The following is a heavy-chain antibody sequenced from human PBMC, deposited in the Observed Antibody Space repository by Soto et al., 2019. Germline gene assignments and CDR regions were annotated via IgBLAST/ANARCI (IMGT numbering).Heavy chain of an antibody. CDR1: GFTVSSNY. CDR2: IYSGGST. CDR3: ARERGGNFFWSGYYTGYDAFDI. J-gene: IGHJ3*02. V-gene: IGHV3-66*01. Sequence: GGSLRLSCAASGFTVSSNYMSWVRQAPGKGLEWVSVIYSGGSTYYADSVKGRFTISRDNSKNTLYLQMNSLRAEDTAVYYCARERGGNFFWSGYYTGYDAFDIWGQGTMVTVSS. D-gene: IGHD3-3*01.